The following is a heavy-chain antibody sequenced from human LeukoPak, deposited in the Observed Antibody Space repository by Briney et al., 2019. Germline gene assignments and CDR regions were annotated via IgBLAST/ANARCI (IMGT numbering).Heavy chain of an antibody. D-gene: IGHD3-3*01. CDR3: AREGRFLEWLSNY. CDR2: IYYSGST. J-gene: IGHJ4*02. Sequence: PSETLSLTCTVSGGSISSSSYYWGWIRQPPGKGLEWIGSIYYSGSTYYNPSLKSRVTISVDTSKNQLSLKLSSVTAADTAVYYCAREGRFLEWLSNYWGQGTLVTVSS. V-gene: IGHV4-39*02. CDR1: GGSISSSSYY.